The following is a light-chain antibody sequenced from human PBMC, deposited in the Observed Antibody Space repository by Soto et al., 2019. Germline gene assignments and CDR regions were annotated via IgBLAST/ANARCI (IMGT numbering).Light chain of an antibody. J-gene: IGLJ2*01. CDR2: EVS. CDR3: SSYTASITVV. V-gene: IGLV2-14*01. CDR1: SSDVGGYNF. Sequence: QSVLTQPASVSGSPGQSITISCTGTSSDVGGYNFVSWYQHHPEKAPKLIIFEVSNRPSGVSNRFSGSKSGNTASLTISGLQAEDEADYHCSSYTASITVVFGGGTKLTVL.